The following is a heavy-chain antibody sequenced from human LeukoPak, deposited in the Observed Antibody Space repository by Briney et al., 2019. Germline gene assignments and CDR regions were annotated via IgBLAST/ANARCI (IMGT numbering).Heavy chain of an antibody. CDR3: ARDGQSSPSLPTDYYYYYMDV. CDR2: ISAYNGNT. J-gene: IGHJ6*03. CDR1: GYTFTSYG. Sequence: ASVKVSCKASGYTFTSYGISWGGQAPGQGLEWRGWISAYNGNTNYAQKLQGRVTMTTDTSTSTAYMELRSLRSDGTAVYYCARDGQSSPSLPTDYYYYYMDVWGKGTTVTVSS. D-gene: IGHD2-21*02. V-gene: IGHV1-18*01.